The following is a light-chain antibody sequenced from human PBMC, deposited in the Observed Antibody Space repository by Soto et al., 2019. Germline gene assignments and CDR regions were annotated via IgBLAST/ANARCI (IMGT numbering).Light chain of an antibody. CDR3: SSYTSSSTQV. CDR2: EVS. V-gene: IGLV2-14*01. Sequence: QSVLTQPRSVSVSPGHSGSISCPGTSSDVGGYNYVSWYQQHPGKAPKLMIYEVSNRPSGVSNRFSGSKSGNTASLTISGLQAEDEAAYYCSSYTSSSTQVFGTGNKVTVL. CDR1: SSDVGGYNY. J-gene: IGLJ1*01.